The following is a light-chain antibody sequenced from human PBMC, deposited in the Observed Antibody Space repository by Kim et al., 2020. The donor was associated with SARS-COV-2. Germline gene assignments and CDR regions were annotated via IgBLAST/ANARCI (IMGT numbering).Light chain of an antibody. V-gene: IGLV3-19*01. Sequence: ALGQTVRIKCQGDSLRTYYASWYQQKPGQAPILVIYGKNNRPSGIPDRFSGSSSGNTASLTVTGAQAVDEADYYCNSRDKSGDRLVFGGGTKLTVL. CDR2: GKN. J-gene: IGLJ2*01. CDR3: NSRDKSGDRLV. CDR1: SLRTYY.